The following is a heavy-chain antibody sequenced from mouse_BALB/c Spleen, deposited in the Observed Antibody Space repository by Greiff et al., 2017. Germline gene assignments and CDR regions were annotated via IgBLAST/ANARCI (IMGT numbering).Heavy chain of an antibody. J-gene: IGHJ4*01. CDR3: ARGGYDVDYAMDY. V-gene: IGHV5-17*02. D-gene: IGHD2-12*01. Sequence: DVHLVESGGGLVQPGGSRKLSCAASGFTFSSFGMHWVRQAPEKGLEWVAYISSGSSTIYYADTVKGRFTISRDNPKNTLFLQMTSLRSEDTAMYYCARGGYDVDYAMDYWGQGTSVTVSS. CDR2: ISSGSSTI. CDR1: GFTFSSFG.